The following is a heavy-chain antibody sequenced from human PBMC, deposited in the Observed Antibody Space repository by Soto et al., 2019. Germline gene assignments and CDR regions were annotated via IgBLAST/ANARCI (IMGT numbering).Heavy chain of an antibody. J-gene: IGHJ4*02. D-gene: IGHD3-22*01. CDR3: ARDPIFYYASSGYGGSYFDY. Sequence: PSETLSLTCAGSGASVTSDDYYWSWIRQPPGKGLEWIGYIYHSGSTYYNPSLKSRVSISIDTSQNQFSLKLTSLTAADTAVYYCARDPIFYYASSGYGGSYFDYWGQGSRVTVSS. V-gene: IGHV4-30-4*01. CDR2: IYHSGST. CDR1: GASVTSDDYY.